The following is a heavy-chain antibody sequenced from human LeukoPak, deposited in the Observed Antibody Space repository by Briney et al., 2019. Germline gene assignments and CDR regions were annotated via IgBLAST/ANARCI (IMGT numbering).Heavy chain of an antibody. V-gene: IGHV4-61*02. D-gene: IGHD4-17*01. CDR1: GGSISSGSYY. Sequence: SQTLSLTCTVSGGSISSGSYYWSWIRQPARRRLEWIVPIYTSGSTHYNPSLKSRVTISVDTSKNQFSLKLTSVTAVDTAVYHCARGANHGDSGLDVFDIWGQGTMVTVSS. CDR3: ARGANHGDSGLDVFDI. CDR2: IYTSGST. J-gene: IGHJ3*02.